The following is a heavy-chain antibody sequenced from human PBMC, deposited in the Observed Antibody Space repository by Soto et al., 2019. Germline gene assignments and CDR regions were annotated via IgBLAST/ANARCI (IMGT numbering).Heavy chain of an antibody. V-gene: IGHV4-28*01. CDR1: GYSISSSNW. CDR2: IYYSGST. CDR3: ARTGPDFDWLLPAGWFDP. Sequence: PSETLSLTCAVSGYSISSSNWWGWIRQPPGKGLEWIGYIYYSGSTYYNPSLKSRVTMSVDTSKNQFSLKLSSVTAVDTAVYYCARTGPDFDWLLPAGWFDPWGQGTLVTVSS. D-gene: IGHD3-9*01. J-gene: IGHJ5*02.